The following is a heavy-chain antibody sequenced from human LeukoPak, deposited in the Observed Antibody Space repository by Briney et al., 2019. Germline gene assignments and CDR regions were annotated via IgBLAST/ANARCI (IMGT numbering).Heavy chain of an antibody. CDR3: ARQSFWSGKSCFDP. CDR2: IYYSGST. J-gene: IGHJ5*02. D-gene: IGHD3-3*01. Sequence: PSQTLSLTCTVSGGSISSGDYYWSWIRQPPGKGLEWIGYIYYSGSTYYNPSLKGRVTISVDMSKNQFSLKLSSVTAADTAVYYCARQSFWSGKSCFDPWGQGTLVTVSS. CDR1: GGSISSGDYY. V-gene: IGHV4-30-4*01.